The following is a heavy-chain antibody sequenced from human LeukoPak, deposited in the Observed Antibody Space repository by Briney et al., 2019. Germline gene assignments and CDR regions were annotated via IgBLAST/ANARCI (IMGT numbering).Heavy chain of an antibody. CDR1: GFTFSSYG. V-gene: IGHV3-33*06. D-gene: IGHD2/OR15-2a*01. CDR3: AKDLSFGGPPIDY. CDR2: IWYGGSNK. J-gene: IGHJ4*02. Sequence: GGSLRLSCAASGFTFSSYGMHWVRQAPGKGLEWVAVIWYGGSNKYYADSVKGRFTISRDNSKNTLYLQMNSLRAEDTAVYYCAKDLSFGGPPIDYWGQGTLVTVSS.